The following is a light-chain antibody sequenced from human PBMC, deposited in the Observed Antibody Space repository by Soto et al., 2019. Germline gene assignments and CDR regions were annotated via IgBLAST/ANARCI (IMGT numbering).Light chain of an antibody. J-gene: IGLJ2*01. Sequence: QSALTQPASVSGSPGQSITISCTGTNSDIGGYNYVSWHQQHPGKAPKLMIYDVSNRPSGVSYRFSGSKSGNTASLTISGLQAEDDADYSCSSHTSRATVGVFGGGTKLTVL. V-gene: IGLV2-14*03. CDR1: NSDIGGYNY. CDR2: DVS. CDR3: SSHTSRATVGV.